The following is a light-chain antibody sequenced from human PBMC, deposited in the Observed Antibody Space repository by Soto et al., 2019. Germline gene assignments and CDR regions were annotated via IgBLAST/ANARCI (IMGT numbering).Light chain of an antibody. CDR2: EAS. Sequence: DIQLAQSPSLLSASIGDRVTIPWRASHDISTFLAWYQQKPGKAPKLLIYEASTLQSGVPSRFSGSGSGTEFTLTISGLLPEDFAAYHCQQLYTLPFTFGQGTRLEI. CDR1: HDISTF. CDR3: QQLYTLPFT. J-gene: IGKJ5*01. V-gene: IGKV1-9*01.